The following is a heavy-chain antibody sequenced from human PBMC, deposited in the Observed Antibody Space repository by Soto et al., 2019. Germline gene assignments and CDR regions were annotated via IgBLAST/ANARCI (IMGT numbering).Heavy chain of an antibody. D-gene: IGHD2-2*01. CDR3: AKDLGYCNSIICPGGYYYHSALDV. CDR2: MSYDGNNK. J-gene: IGHJ6*01. V-gene: IGHV3-30*18. Sequence: PGGSLRLSCAASGFTFSSYSMNWVRQAPGKGLEWVAVMSYDGNNKDYAESVKGRFTTSGDNSKNTLYLQMNSLRPEDTAVYYCAKDLGYCNSIICPGGYYYHSALDVWGHGTTVTISS. CDR1: GFTFSSYS.